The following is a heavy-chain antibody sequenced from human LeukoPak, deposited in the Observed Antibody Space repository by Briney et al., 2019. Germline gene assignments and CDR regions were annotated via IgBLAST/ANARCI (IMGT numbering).Heavy chain of an antibody. D-gene: IGHD3-22*01. CDR3: AHLDHYDLHFDY. CDR2: IYYSGST. CDR1: GGSISSSSNY. J-gene: IGHJ4*02. V-gene: IGHV4-39*07. Sequence: PSETLSLTCTVSGGSISSSSNYWGWIRQPPGKGLEWIANIYYSGSTYYNPSLKSRVTISVDTSKNQFSLKLSSVTAADTAVYYCAHLDHYDLHFDYWGQGTLVTVSS.